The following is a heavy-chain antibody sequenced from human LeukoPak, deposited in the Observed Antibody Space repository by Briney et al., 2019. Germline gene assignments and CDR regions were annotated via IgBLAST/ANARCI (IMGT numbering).Heavy chain of an antibody. Sequence: ETLSLTCAVYGGSFSGYYWSWIRQAPGKGLEWVSSISSSSSYIYYADSVKGRFTISRDNAKNSLYLQMNSLRAEDTAVYYCARDHISTGGGNAYYFDYWGQGTLVTVSS. CDR3: ARDHISTGGGNAYYFDY. D-gene: IGHD4-23*01. CDR1: GGSFSGYY. CDR2: ISSSSSYI. V-gene: IGHV3-21*01. J-gene: IGHJ4*02.